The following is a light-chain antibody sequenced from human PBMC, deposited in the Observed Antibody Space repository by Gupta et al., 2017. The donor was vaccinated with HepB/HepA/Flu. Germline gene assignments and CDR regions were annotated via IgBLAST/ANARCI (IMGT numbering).Light chain of an antibody. Sequence: QSVLPQPPSASGPPGQRVTISCSGSSSNIGSNYVYWYQQPPGTAPKLLIYRNNQRPSGVPDRFSGSKSGTSASLAISGLLAEVEADYYCAAWDDSRSGYVFGTGTKVTVL. J-gene: IGLJ1*01. CDR3: AAWDDSRSGYV. CDR2: RNN. CDR1: SSNIGSNY. V-gene: IGLV1-47*01.